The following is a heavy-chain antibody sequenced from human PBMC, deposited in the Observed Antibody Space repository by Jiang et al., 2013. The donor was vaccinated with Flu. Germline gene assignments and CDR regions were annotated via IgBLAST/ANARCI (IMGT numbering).Heavy chain of an antibody. V-gene: IGHV3-66*02. CDR3: ARDGTVTTNYYGMDV. Sequence: VQLVESGGGLVQPGGSLRLSCAASGFTVSSNYMSWVRQAPGKGLEWVSVIYSGGSTYYADSVKGRFTISRDNSKNTLYLQMNSLRAEDTAVYYCARDGTVTTNYYGMDVWGQGTTVTV. CDR1: GFTVSSNY. J-gene: IGHJ6*02. D-gene: IGHD4-17*01. CDR2: IYSGGST.